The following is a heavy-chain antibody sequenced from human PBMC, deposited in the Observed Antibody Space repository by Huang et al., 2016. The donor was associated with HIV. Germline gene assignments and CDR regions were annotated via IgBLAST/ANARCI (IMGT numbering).Heavy chain of an antibody. D-gene: IGHD2-15*01. Sequence: VQPGRSLRLSCVASGFTFNNFGMHWVRQAPGTGLEWGAVISYDGSSGRYSESVKGRVTISRDNPMDTLYLQMNSLRPDDTAVYYCAKESRWYSDLDNWGQGTLVTVSS. J-gene: IGHJ4*02. CDR1: GFTFNNFG. V-gene: IGHV3-30*18. CDR2: ISYDGSSG. CDR3: AKESRWYSDLDN.